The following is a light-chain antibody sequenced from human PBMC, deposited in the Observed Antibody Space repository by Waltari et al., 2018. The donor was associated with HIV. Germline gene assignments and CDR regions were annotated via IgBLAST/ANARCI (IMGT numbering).Light chain of an antibody. CDR1: SCELGPYTY. V-gene: IGLV2-8*01. Sequence: QPALTQPPFASGSPGQSVTISCTGTSCELGPYTYVSWYQQHPGRAPNLLSYEVNKRPSWVPDRFSGSNSANTPSLTVSGLQVADEADYYFSSYAGNNNYVFGTGTRVTVL. J-gene: IGLJ1*01. CDR2: EVN. CDR3: SSYAGNNNYV.